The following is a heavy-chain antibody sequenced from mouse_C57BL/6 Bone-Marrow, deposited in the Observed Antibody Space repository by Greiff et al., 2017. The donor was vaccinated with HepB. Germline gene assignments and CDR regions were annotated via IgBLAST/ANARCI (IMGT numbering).Heavy chain of an antibody. V-gene: IGHV1-76*01. CDR3: ARRGGTEDYFDY. CDR2: IYPGSGNT. J-gene: IGHJ2*01. CDR1: GYTFTDYY. Sequence: QVHVKQSGAELVRPGASVKLSCKASGYTFTDYYINWVKQRPGQGLEWIARIYPGSGNTYYNEKFKGKATLTAEKSSSTAYMQLSSLTSEDSAVYFCARRGGTEDYFDYWGQGTTLTVSS. D-gene: IGHD4-1*01.